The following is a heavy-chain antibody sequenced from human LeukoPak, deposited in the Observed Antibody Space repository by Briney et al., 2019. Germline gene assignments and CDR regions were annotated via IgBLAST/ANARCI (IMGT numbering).Heavy chain of an antibody. CDR2: IIPIFTSA. CDR1: GGTFSNYA. D-gene: IGHD3-10*01. CDR3: ARGGYYYGSGSYYHFDY. J-gene: IGHJ4*02. Sequence: ASVKVSCKASGGTFSNYAISWVRQAPGQGLEWMGGIIPIFTSANYAQKFQGRVTITADASTSTAYMELSSLRSEDTAVYYCARGGYYYGSGSYYHFDYWGQGTLVTVSS. V-gene: IGHV1-69*13.